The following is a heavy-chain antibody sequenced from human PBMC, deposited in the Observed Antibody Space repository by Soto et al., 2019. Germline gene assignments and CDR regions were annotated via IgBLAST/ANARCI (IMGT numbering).Heavy chain of an antibody. CDR3: ARDLDYYGSGSYSRIPFDP. CDR2: ISYDGSNK. Sequence: QVQLVESGGGVVQPGRSLRLSCAASGFTFSSYAMHWVRQAPGKGLEWVAVISYDGSNKYYADSVKGRFTISRDNSKNTLYLQMNSLRAEDTAVYSCARDLDYYGSGSYSRIPFDPWGQGTLVTVSS. J-gene: IGHJ5*02. CDR1: GFTFSSYA. V-gene: IGHV3-30-3*01. D-gene: IGHD3-10*01.